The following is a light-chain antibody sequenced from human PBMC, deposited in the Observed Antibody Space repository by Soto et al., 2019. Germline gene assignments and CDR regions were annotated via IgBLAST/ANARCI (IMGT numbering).Light chain of an antibody. CDR3: QQYKSWPPIT. Sequence: TQSPYSLSVSTGETATLSCRASESLNTDLAWYQQKPGQAPRLLLYGASTRATGISTRFSGGGSGTEFTLTISGLQSEDSAVYYCQQYKSWPPITFGQGTRLEIK. CDR1: ESLNTD. V-gene: IGKV3-15*01. CDR2: GAS. J-gene: IGKJ5*01.